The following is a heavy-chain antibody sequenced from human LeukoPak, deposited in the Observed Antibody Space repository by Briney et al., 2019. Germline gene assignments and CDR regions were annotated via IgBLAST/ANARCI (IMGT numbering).Heavy chain of an antibody. V-gene: IGHV4-31*03. CDR3: TRALGAFFDY. Sequence: SSETLSLTCTVSGGSITTGGYFWTWIRQHPGKGLKWIGHIYDGGSTYYNPSLKSRVTISLDTSENQFSLGLSSVTVADTAVYYCTRALGAFFDYWGQGNLVTVSS. CDR1: GGSITTGGYF. D-gene: IGHD3-16*01. CDR2: IYDGGST. J-gene: IGHJ4*02.